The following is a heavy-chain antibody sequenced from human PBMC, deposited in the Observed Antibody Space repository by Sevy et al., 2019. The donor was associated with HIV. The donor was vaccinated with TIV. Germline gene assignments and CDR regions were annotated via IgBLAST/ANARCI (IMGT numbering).Heavy chain of an antibody. J-gene: IGHJ4*02. Sequence: GGSLRLSCAASGFTFSNYAMSWVRQAPGKGLEWVSIVRISGGNTYYADSVKSRFTISRDNSKNTLYLQMHSLRAEDTAVYYCAKEWTQLSDWYGELDYWGQGSLVTVSS. CDR1: GFTFSNYA. D-gene: IGHD6-19*01. V-gene: IGHV3-23*01. CDR3: AKEWTQLSDWYGELDY. CDR2: VRISGGNT.